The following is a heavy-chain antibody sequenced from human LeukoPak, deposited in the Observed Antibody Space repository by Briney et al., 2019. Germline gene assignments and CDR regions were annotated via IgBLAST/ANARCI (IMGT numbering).Heavy chain of an antibody. CDR1: GFTFSSYQ. J-gene: IGHJ4*02. CDR2: ITNSGSTV. CDR3: ARDRDKRDYSNYDYDY. V-gene: IGHV3-48*03. Sequence: GGSLRLSWAASGFTFSSYQMNWVRQAPGKGLEWVSYITNSGSTVYYADSVKGRFTISRDNAKNSLYLQMNSLRDEDTAVYYCARDRDKRDYSNYDYDYWGQGTLVTVSS. D-gene: IGHD4-11*01.